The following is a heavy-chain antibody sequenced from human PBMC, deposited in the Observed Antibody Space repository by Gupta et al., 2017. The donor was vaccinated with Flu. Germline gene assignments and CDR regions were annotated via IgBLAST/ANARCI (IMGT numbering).Heavy chain of an antibody. CDR2: IVPMLGTA. CDR1: FP. V-gene: IGHV1-69*01. D-gene: IGHD1-1*01. Sequence: FPITWVRQAPGQGLEWMGGIVPMLGTAYYAQEFQGRVTITADEPTTTAYMQLSSLRSGDTAVYYCAKGRGLRGTADAFDVWGQGTVVTVSS. J-gene: IGHJ3*01. CDR3: AKGRGLRGTADAFDV.